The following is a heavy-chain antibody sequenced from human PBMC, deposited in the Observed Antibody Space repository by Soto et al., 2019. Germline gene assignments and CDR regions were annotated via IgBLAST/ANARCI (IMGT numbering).Heavy chain of an antibody. Sequence: PGGSLRLSCAASGFTFSSYSMNWVRQAPGKGLEWVSSISSSSYIYYADSVKGRFTISRDNAKNSLYLQMNSLRAEDTAVYYCARVHRLLWFGELSPADYYYYGMDVWGQGTTVTVSS. J-gene: IGHJ6*02. CDR1: GFTFSSYS. V-gene: IGHV3-21*01. CDR2: ISSSSYI. D-gene: IGHD3-10*01. CDR3: ARVHRLLWFGELSPADYYYYGMDV.